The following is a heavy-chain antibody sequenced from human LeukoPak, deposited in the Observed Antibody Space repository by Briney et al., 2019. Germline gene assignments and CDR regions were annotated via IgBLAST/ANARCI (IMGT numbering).Heavy chain of an antibody. CDR3: AKRIYGWYQIDY. V-gene: IGHV3-23*01. CDR2: ITGPGEGT. Sequence: PGGSLRLSCAVSGFSFRDYAMSWVRQAPGKGLEWVSAITGPGEGTFYADSVKGRFTISRDNSKDILFLQMNSLRAEDTAVYYCAKRIYGWYQIDYWGQGTLATVSS. CDR1: GFSFRDYA. J-gene: IGHJ4*02. D-gene: IGHD6-19*01.